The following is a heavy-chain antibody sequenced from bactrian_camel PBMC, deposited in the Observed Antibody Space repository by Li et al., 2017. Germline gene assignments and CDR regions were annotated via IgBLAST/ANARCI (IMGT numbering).Heavy chain of an antibody. CDR1: GSTSDDST. D-gene: IGHD3*01. V-gene: IGHV3S53*01. CDR2: ILSDGST. J-gene: IGHJ6*01. Sequence: HVQLVESGGGSVQAGGSLRLSCTISGSTSDDSTMGWYRQAPENECELVSTILSDGSTYYADSVKDRFTFSQDNAKNTVYLQMDSLKPEDTAVYYCAADALGHGDYCPRADFGYWGQGTQVTVS. CDR3: AADALGHGDYCPRADFGY.